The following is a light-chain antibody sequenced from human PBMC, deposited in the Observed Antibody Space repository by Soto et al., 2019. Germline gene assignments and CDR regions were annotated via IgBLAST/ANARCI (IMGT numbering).Light chain of an antibody. CDR3: QQYNTWPPT. CDR2: GAS. V-gene: IGKV3-15*01. Sequence: EIVMTQSPATLSVSPGERATLSCRASQSVSSNLAWYQQKPGQAPRLLIYGASTRATGIPARFSGSGSGTEFTLTISSLQSEDFAVYYCQQYNTWPPTFGQGTTV. CDR1: QSVSSN. J-gene: IGKJ1*01.